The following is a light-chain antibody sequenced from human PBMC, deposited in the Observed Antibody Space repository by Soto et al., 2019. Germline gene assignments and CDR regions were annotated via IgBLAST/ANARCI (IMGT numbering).Light chain of an antibody. J-gene: IGLJ1*01. Sequence: QSALTQPASVSGSPGQSITISCTGTSSDVGGYNYVSWYQQHPGKAPKLMIYDVRNRPSGVSNRFSGSKSVNTAFLTISGLQAEDEADYYCSSYTTISTYVFGTGTQLTVL. CDR2: DVR. CDR3: SSYTTISTYV. V-gene: IGLV2-14*03. CDR1: SSDVGGYNY.